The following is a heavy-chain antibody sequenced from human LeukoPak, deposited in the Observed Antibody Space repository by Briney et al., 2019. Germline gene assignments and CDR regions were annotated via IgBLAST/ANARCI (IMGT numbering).Heavy chain of an antibody. J-gene: IGHJ4*02. CDR2: TSYDGSNK. CDR3: ARVPITMVRGVIMESWELDY. D-gene: IGHD3-10*01. CDR1: GFTFSAYG. Sequence: GGSLRLSCAASGFTFSAYGMHWVRQAPGKGLEWVAVTSYDGSNKYYRDSVRGRLTISRDNSKNTLYLQMNNLRAEDTAVYYCARVPITMVRGVIMESWELDYWGQGTLVTVSS. V-gene: IGHV3-30*03.